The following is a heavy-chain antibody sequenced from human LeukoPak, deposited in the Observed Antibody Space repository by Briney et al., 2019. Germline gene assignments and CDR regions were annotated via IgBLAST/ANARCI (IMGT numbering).Heavy chain of an antibody. CDR3: ARGGELLGLAADY. J-gene: IGHJ4*02. CDR1: GGSFSGYY. D-gene: IGHD1-26*01. Sequence: SETLSLTCAVYGGSFSGYYWSWIRQPPGKGLEWIGEINHSGSTNYNPSLKSRVTISVDTSKNQLSLKLSSVTAADTAVYYCARGGELLGLAADYWGQGTLVTVSS. CDR2: INHSGST. V-gene: IGHV4-34*01.